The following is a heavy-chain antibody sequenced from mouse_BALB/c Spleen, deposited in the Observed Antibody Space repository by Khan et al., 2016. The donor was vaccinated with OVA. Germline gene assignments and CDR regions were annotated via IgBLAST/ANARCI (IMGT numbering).Heavy chain of an antibody. V-gene: IGHV5-4*02. CDR3: ARGYYGDPFAY. D-gene: IGHD2-13*01. Sequence: EVELVESGGGLVKPGGSLKLSCAASGFTFSDYYMYWVRQTPEKRLEWVATISDGGSYTYYPDSVSGRFTISRDDAKNNLYLQMNSLYSDDTAMYNCARGYYGDPFAYWGQGTLVTVSA. CDR2: ISDGGSYT. CDR1: GFTFSDYY. J-gene: IGHJ3*01.